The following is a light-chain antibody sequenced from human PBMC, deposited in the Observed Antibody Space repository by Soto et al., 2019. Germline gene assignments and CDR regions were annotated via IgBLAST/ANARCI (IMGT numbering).Light chain of an antibody. CDR2: DAS. CDR3: KQYDNLPPFT. Sequence: DIQMTQSPSSLSASVGDRVTITCQASQDISNYLNWYQQKPGKAPKLLIYDASNLETGVPSRFSGSGSRTDFTFTISRLQPEDIATYYCKQYDNLPPFTFGPGNKVAIQ. CDR1: QDISNY. V-gene: IGKV1-33*01. J-gene: IGKJ3*01.